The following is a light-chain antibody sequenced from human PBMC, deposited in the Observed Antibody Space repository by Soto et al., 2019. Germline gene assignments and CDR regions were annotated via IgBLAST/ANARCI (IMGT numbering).Light chain of an antibody. CDR2: GAS. CDR3: QQRSNWPPLT. Sequence: EIVRTQSPATLSVSPGGRATVSCRSSQSVSSNLAWYQQKPGQAPRLLIYGASTRATGIPARFSASGSGTDFTLTISSLEPEDFAVYYCQQRSNWPPLTFGGGTKVDIK. CDR1: QSVSSN. V-gene: IGKV3-15*01. J-gene: IGKJ4*01.